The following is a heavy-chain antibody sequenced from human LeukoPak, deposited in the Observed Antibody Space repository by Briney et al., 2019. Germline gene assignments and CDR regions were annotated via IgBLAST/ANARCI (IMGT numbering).Heavy chain of an antibody. Sequence: VASVKVSCKASGYTFTSYYMHWVRQAPGQGLEWMGRIIPILGIANYAQKFQGRVTITADKSTSTAYMELSSLRSEGTAVYYCARDRSLDIVVVPAPPGSSGMDVWGQGTTVTVSS. CDR1: GYTFTSYY. J-gene: IGHJ6*02. V-gene: IGHV1-69*04. D-gene: IGHD2-2*03. CDR3: ARDRSLDIVVVPAPPGSSGMDV. CDR2: IIPILGIA.